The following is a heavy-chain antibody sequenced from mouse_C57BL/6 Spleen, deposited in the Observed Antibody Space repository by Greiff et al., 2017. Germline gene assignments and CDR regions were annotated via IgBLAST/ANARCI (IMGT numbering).Heavy chain of an antibody. Sequence: VQLKESGPGLVKPSQSLSLTCSVTGYSITSGYYWNWIRQFPGNKLEWMGYISYDGSNNYNPSLKNRLSITRDTSKNQFFLKLNSVTTEDTATYYCARDDYDGFAYWGQGTLVTVSA. CDR3: ARDDYDGFAY. CDR1: GYSITSGYY. CDR2: ISYDGSN. J-gene: IGHJ3*01. V-gene: IGHV3-6*01. D-gene: IGHD2-4*01.